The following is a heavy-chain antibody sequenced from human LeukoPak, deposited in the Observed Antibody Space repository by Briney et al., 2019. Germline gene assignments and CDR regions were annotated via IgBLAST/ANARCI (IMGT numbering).Heavy chain of an antibody. J-gene: IGHJ4*02. V-gene: IGHV1-18*01. CDR2: ISAYNGNT. Sequence: ASVKVSCKASGYTFTSYGISWVRQAPGQGLEWMGWISAYNGNTNYAQKFQGRVTMTRDTSTSTVYMELSSLRSEDTAVYYCARAGGYYDSSGYSTPLGFDYWGQGTLVTVSS. CDR1: GYTFTSYG. D-gene: IGHD3-22*01. CDR3: ARAGGYYDSSGYSTPLGFDY.